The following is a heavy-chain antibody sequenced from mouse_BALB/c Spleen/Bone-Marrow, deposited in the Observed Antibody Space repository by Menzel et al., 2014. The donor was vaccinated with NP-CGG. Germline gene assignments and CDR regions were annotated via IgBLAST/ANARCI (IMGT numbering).Heavy chain of an antibody. CDR1: GFSLTSYG. J-gene: IGHJ4*01. Sequence: VQLQQSGPGLVSPSQSLSITCTVSGFSLTSYGLHWVRQPPGKGLEWLGEIWAGGSTNYNSALMSRLSISKDNSKSQVFLKMNSLQTDDTAMYYCARPTPRYFAMDYWGQGTSVTVSS. D-gene: IGHD6-1*01. V-gene: IGHV2-9*02. CDR2: IWAGGST. CDR3: ARPTPRYFAMDY.